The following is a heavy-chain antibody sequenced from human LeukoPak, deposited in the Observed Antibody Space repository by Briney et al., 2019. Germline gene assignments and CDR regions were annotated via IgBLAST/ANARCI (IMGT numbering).Heavy chain of an antibody. CDR3: AKSRWEIMITFGGVIVIWPFDY. V-gene: IGHV3-23*01. CDR2: ISGSGGST. CDR1: GFTFSSYG. D-gene: IGHD3-16*02. J-gene: IGHJ4*02. Sequence: GGSLRLSCAASGFTFSSYGMSWVRQAPGKGLEWVSAISGSGGSTYYADSVKGRFTISRDNSKNTLYLQMNSLRAEDTAVYYCAKSRWEIMITFGGVIVIWPFDYWGQGTLVTVSS.